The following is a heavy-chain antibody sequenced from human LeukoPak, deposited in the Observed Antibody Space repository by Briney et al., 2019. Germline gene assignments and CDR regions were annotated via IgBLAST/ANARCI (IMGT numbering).Heavy chain of an antibody. Sequence: GASVKVSCKASGYTFTGYYMHWVRQAPGQGLEWMGWINPNSGGTNYAQKFQGRVTMTRDTSISTAYMELSRLRSDDTAVYYCARVWGHGGSYFAIDYWGQGTLVTVSS. CDR2: INPNSGGT. CDR3: ARVWGHGGSYFAIDY. J-gene: IGHJ4*02. V-gene: IGHV1-2*02. D-gene: IGHD1-26*01. CDR1: GYTFTGYY.